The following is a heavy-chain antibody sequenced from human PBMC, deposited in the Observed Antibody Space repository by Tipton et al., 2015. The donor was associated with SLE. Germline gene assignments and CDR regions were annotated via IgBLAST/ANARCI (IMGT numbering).Heavy chain of an antibody. V-gene: IGHV4-38-2*02. CDR1: GYSISSGYY. CDR3: ARDYGSGSLGAFDI. Sequence: TLSLTCAVSGYSISSGYYWGWIRQPPGKGLEWIGSIYHSGSTYYNPSLKSRVTISVDTSKNQFSLKLSSVTAADTAVYYCARDYGSGSLGAFDIWGQGTMVPVSS. D-gene: IGHD1-26*01. CDR2: IYHSGST. J-gene: IGHJ3*02.